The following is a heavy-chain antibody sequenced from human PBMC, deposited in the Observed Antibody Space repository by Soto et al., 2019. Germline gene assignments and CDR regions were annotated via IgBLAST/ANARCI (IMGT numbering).Heavy chain of an antibody. CDR1: GGSISSYY. CDR3: ARVVSSGEYFDS. D-gene: IGHD3-22*01. CDR2: IYYSGST. Sequence: PEDTLSLTCTVSGGSISSYYWSWIRQPPGKGLEWIGYIYYSGSTNYNPSLKSRVTISVDTSKNQFSLKLISVTAADTAVYYCARVVSSGEYFDSWGQGTLVTVSS. J-gene: IGHJ4*02. V-gene: IGHV4-59*12.